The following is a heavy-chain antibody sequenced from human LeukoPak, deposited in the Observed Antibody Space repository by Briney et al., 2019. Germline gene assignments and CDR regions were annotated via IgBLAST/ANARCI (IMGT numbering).Heavy chain of an antibody. D-gene: IGHD3-3*01. J-gene: IGHJ4*02. CDR1: GFTFSSYG. V-gene: IGHV3-30*18. CDR2: ISYDGSNK. CDR3: AKNGHYLDY. Sequence: GGSLRLSCAASGFTFSSYGMHWVRQAPGKGLEWVAVISYDGSNKYYADSVKGRFTISRDNSKNTLYLQMNSLRAEDTAVYYCAKNGHYLDYWGQGTLVTVSS.